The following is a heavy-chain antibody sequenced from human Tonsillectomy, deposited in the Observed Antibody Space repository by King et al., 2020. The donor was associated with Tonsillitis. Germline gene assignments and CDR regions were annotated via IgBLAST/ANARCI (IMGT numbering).Heavy chain of an antibody. Sequence: HGQLVQSGAEVKKPGASVKVSCRASGYSFTDYYVHWVRQAPRQGLEWMGWINPYSGDTNYAQNFQGGVTMTRDTSITTTYMELTRLTSDDTAVYYCARGGYCSGGSCYSHFDYWGQGTQVTVSS. CDR3: ARGGYCSGGSCYSHFDY. D-gene: IGHD2-15*01. CDR2: INPYSGDT. V-gene: IGHV1-2*02. CDR1: GYSFTDYY. J-gene: IGHJ4*02.